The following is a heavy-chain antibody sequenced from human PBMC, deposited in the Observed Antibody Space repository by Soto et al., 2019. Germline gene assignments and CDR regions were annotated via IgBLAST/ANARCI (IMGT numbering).Heavy chain of an antibody. D-gene: IGHD3-10*01. CDR3: ARLWFGKPPGYLDY. Sequence: QVQLQESGPGLVKPSETLSLTCSVSGGSIRNYYWNWIRQPDGKGLEWIGRIYTSGNADYNPSLKSRVTMSADTSKNQLSLRLSSVTAAGSAVYYCARLWFGKPPGYLDYWGQGIRVTISS. J-gene: IGHJ4*02. CDR1: GGSIRNYY. CDR2: IYTSGNA. V-gene: IGHV4-4*07.